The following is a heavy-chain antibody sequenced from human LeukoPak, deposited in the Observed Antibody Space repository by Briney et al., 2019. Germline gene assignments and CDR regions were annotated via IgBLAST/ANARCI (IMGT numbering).Heavy chain of an antibody. Sequence: PSETPSLTCTVSGGSISSSSYYWAWIRQPPGKGLEWIGSIYYSGSTYYNPPLKSRVTISVDTSKNQFSLKLNSVTAADTAVYYCARHDWFDPWGQGTLVTVSS. J-gene: IGHJ5*02. CDR3: ARHDWFDP. V-gene: IGHV4-39*01. CDR1: GGSISSSSYY. CDR2: IYYSGST.